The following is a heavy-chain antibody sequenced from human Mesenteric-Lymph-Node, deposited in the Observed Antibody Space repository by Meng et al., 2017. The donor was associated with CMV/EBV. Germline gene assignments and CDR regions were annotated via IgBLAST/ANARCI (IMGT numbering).Heavy chain of an antibody. CDR2: INHSGST. CDR3: ATNSSGWYAYFDP. J-gene: IGHJ5*02. D-gene: IGHD6-19*01. CDR1: GGSLSGHY. V-gene: IGHV4-34*01. Sequence: TCAVYGGSLSGHYWSWIRQPPGKGLEWIGEINHSGSTKYNPSLKSRVTMSVDTSKNQFSLNLSSVTAADTALYYCATNSSGWYAYFDPWGQGTLVTVSS.